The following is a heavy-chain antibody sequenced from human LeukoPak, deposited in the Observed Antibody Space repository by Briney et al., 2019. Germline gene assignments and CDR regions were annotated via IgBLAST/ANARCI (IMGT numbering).Heavy chain of an antibody. CDR2: INPNSGGT. D-gene: IGHD1-14*01. V-gene: IGHV1-2*02. Sequence: GASVKVSCKASGYTFTGYYMHWVRHAPGQGLEWMGWINPNSGGTNYAQKFQGRVTMTRDTSISTTYMELSRLRSDDTAVYYCAREGAHTGAFDIWGQGTMVTVSS. CDR1: GYTFTGYY. CDR3: AREGAHTGAFDI. J-gene: IGHJ3*02.